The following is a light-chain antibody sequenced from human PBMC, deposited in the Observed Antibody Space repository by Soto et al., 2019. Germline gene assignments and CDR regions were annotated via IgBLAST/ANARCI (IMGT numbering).Light chain of an antibody. V-gene: IGKV1-5*01. CDR1: RSISDW. CDR3: QQYNSYWT. J-gene: IGKJ1*01. Sequence: DIQMTQSPSTLSASVVDRVTITCRASRSISDWLAWYQQKPGKAPKLLIYDASSLESGVPSRFSGSGSGTEFTLTISSLQPDDFATYYCQQYNSYWTFGQGTKVDIK. CDR2: DAS.